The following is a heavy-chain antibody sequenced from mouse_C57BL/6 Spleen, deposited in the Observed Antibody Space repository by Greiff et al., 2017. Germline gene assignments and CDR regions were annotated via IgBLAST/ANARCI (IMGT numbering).Heavy chain of an antibody. J-gene: IGHJ1*03. CDR1: GYTFTSYW. D-gene: IGHD2-1*01. CDR2: IDPSDSYT. V-gene: IGHV1-50*01. Sequence: QVQLQQPGAELVKPGASVKLSCKASGYTFTSYWMQWVKQRPGQGLEWIGEIDPSDSYTNYNQKFKGKAKLTVDTSTSTAYMQLSSLTSEDSAVYYCARPGVISKGWYFDVWGTGTTVTVSS. CDR3: ARPGVISKGWYFDV.